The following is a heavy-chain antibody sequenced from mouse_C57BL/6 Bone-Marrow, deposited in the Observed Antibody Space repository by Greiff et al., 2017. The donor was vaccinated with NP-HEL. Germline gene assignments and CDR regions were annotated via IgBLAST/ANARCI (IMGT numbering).Heavy chain of an antibody. J-gene: IGHJ2*01. V-gene: IGHV1-82*01. CDR2: IYPGDGDT. D-gene: IGHD1-1*01. CDR3: ESRGSSSSYVDY. Sequence: QVQLQQSGPELVKPGASVKISCKASGYAFSSSWMNWVKQRPGKGLEWIGRIYPGDGDTNYNGKFKGKATLTADKSSSTAYMQLSSLTSEDSAVSFCESRGSSSSYVDYWGQGTTLTVSS. CDR1: GYAFSSSW.